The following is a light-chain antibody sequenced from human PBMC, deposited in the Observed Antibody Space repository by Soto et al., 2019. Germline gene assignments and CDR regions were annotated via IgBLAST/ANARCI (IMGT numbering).Light chain of an antibody. V-gene: IGKV3-20*01. CDR2: RTS. J-gene: IGKJ5*01. CDR3: QQYTGPPTT. CDR1: QSVSSSY. Sequence: EIVLTQSPGTLSLSPGERATLSCRASQSVSSSYLAWYQQKPGQAPRLLMFRTSSRATGFPARFSGSGSGTEFNLTITRLEPEDSAVYFCQQYTGPPTTFGQGTRLEIK.